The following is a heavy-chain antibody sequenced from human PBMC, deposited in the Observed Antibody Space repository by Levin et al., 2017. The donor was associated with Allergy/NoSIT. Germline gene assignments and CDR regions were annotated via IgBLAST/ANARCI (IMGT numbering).Heavy chain of an antibody. D-gene: IGHD4-17*01. J-gene: IGHJ4*02. V-gene: IGHV3-13*01. CDR2: IGTGGDT. Sequence: PGGSLRLSCAASGFTFSSYDMHWVRQAAGKGLEWVSGIGTGGDTYYPVSVKGRFTISRENAKNSLYLQMNSLRAADTAVYYCARETRDYGAFDSWGQGVLVTVSS. CDR1: GFTFSSYD. CDR3: ARETRDYGAFDS.